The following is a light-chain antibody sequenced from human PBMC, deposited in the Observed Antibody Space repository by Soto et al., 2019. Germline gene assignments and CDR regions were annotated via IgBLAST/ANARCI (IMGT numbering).Light chain of an antibody. CDR2: DDS. CDR1: NVGSKT. CDR3: QVWDSSSVHHA. Sequence: SYELTQPPSVSVAPGQTARITCGGNNVGSKTVHWCQQKPGQAPVLVVYDDSDRPSGIPERFFGSNSGNTATLTISRVEAGDEADYYCQVWDSSSVHHAFGTGTKVNAL. V-gene: IGLV3-21*02. J-gene: IGLJ1*01.